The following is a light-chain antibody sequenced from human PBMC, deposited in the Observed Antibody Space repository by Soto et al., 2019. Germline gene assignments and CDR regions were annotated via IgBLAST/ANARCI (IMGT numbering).Light chain of an antibody. CDR2: AAS. CDR1: QGISNS. CDR3: QKYDSAPT. Sequence: EIQMTQSPSSLSASGGDRVTITFRPSQGISNSLAWYKQKPGKVPKIMIHAASTLKSGVPSRFSGSGSGTDFTLTISSLQPDDVATYYCQKYDSAPTFGPGTKVDI. J-gene: IGKJ1*01. V-gene: IGKV1-27*01.